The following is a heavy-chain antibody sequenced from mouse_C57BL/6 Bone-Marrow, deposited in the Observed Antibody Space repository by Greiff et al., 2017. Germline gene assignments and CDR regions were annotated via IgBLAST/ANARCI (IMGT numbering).Heavy chain of an antibody. Sequence: QVQLQQPGAELVKPGASVKLSCKASGYTFTSYWMHWVKQRPGQGLEWIGMIHPNSGSTNYNEKFKSKATLTVDKSSSTAYMQLSSLTSEDSAVYYCARRLRQRRQYYFDYWGQGTTLTVSS. CDR3: ARRLRQRRQYYFDY. CDR2: IHPNSGST. V-gene: IGHV1-64*01. CDR1: GYTFTSYW. D-gene: IGHD3-2*02. J-gene: IGHJ2*01.